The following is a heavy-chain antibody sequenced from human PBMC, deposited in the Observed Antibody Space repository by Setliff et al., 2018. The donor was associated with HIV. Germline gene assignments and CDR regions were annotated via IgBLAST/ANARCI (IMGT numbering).Heavy chain of an antibody. Sequence: ASVKVSCKASGYTFTSYYMHWVRQAPGQGLEWMGMVYPSDGSTSYAQKFQGRVTMTRDTSTSTIYMELSRLRSDDTVVYYCARGGEEYYDSSGYDYWGQGTLVTVSS. V-gene: IGHV1-46*01. CDR2: VYPSDGST. CDR3: ARGGEEYYDSSGYDY. D-gene: IGHD3-22*01. J-gene: IGHJ4*02. CDR1: GYTFTSYY.